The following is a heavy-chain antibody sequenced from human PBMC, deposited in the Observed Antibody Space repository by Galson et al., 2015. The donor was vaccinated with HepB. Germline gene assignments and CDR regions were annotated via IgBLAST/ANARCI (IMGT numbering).Heavy chain of an antibody. CDR1: GFTFSNYG. D-gene: IGHD6-13*01. J-gene: IGHJ6*02. V-gene: IGHV3-33*01. Sequence: SLRLSCAASGFTFSNYGMHWVRQAPGKGLEWVAVIWYGGSNKYYADSVKGRFTISRDNSKNTLYLQMNSLRAEDTAVYYCARDGGPAAPYGMDVWGQGTTVTVSS. CDR2: IWYGGSNK. CDR3: ARDGGPAAPYGMDV.